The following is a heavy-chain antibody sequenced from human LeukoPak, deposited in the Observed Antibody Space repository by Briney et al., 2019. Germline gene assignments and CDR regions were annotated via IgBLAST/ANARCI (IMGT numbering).Heavy chain of an antibody. CDR2: MSPNSGNT. D-gene: IGHD6-19*01. CDR3: ARNPSYSSGAK. V-gene: IGHV1-8*03. CDR1: GYTFNNYD. Sequence: ASVKVSCKASGYTFNNYDINWVRQATGQGLEWMGWMSPNSGNTGYAQKFQGRVTITMDTSRSTAYMELSSLRSEDTAVYYCARNPSYSSGAKWGQGTLVTVSS. J-gene: IGHJ4*02.